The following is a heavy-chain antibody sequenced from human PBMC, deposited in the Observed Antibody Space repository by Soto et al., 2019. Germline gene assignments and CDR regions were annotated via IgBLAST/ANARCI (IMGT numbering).Heavy chain of an antibody. V-gene: IGHV4-39*01. D-gene: IGHD3-22*01. Sequence: KPSQTLSLTGSVSGVSSSSSNYYWGWIREAPGKGLEWIGNIYHSGSPYYNPSLKSRVTMSVDTSRNLFSLNLTSVTAADTAVYYCARLRYGDSGSSEDLDTWGQGTLVTVSS. CDR2: IYHSGSP. J-gene: IGHJ4*02. CDR1: GVSSSSSNYY. CDR3: ARLRYGDSGSSEDLDT.